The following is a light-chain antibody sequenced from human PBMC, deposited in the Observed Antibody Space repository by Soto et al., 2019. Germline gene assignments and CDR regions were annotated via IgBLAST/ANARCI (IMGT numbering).Light chain of an antibody. V-gene: IGLV2-14*01. J-gene: IGLJ1*01. Sequence: QSVLTQPASVSGSPGQSITISCTGTSSDVGGYIYVSWYQQHPGKAPKLTIYDVTSRPSGVSYRFSGSKSGNTASLTISGLQAEDEADYYCSSYTTSSSYAFGTGTKVTVL. CDR2: DVT. CDR1: SSDVGGYIY. CDR3: SSYTTSSSYA.